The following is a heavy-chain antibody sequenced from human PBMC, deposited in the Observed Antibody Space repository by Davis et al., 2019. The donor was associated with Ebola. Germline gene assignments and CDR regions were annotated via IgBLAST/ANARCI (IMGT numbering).Heavy chain of an antibody. CDR2: IYHSGST. CDR3: AGRYNWNDRYYYYGMDV. Sequence: MPSETLSLTCAVSGGSISSSNWWRWVRQPPGKGLEWIGEIYHSGSTNYNPSLKSRVTISVDKSKNQFSLKLSSVTAADTAVYYCAGRYNWNDRYYYYGMDVWGQGTTVTVSS. J-gene: IGHJ6*02. V-gene: IGHV4-4*02. D-gene: IGHD1-1*01. CDR1: GGSISSSNW.